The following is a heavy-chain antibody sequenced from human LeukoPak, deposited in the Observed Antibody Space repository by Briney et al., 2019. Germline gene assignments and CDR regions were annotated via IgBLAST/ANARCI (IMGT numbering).Heavy chain of an antibody. D-gene: IGHD3-22*01. CDR2: IYPGDSDT. J-gene: IGHJ4*02. V-gene: IGHV5-51*01. CDR1: GYSFTSYW. Sequence: ESLKISCKGFGYSFTSYWIGWVRQMPGKGLEWMGIIYPGDSDTRYSPSFQGQVTISADKSISTAYLQWSSLKASDTAMYYCARHIGDYDSSGYLDYWGQGTLVTVSS. CDR3: ARHIGDYDSSGYLDY.